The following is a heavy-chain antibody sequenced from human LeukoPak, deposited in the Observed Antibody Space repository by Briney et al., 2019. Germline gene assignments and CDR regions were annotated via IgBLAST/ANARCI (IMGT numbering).Heavy chain of an antibody. CDR3: AVGPHHYFDS. CDR1: GGSINSGGYY. Sequence: SETLSLTCTVSGGSINSGGYYWSWIRQHPGKGLEWIGYISYSGSTYYNPSLKSRLTISLDTSKNQFSLRLSSVSAADTAVYFCAVGPHHYFDSWGQGTLVTVPS. V-gene: IGHV4-31*03. CDR2: ISYSGST. J-gene: IGHJ4*02.